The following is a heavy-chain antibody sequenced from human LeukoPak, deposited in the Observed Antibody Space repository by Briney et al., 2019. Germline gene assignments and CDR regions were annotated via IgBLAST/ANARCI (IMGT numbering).Heavy chain of an antibody. D-gene: IGHD5-12*01. CDR1: GDSCISYW. CDR2: IYPGDSDT. Sequence: KNSKKGSGDSCISYWIGWVSQIPGKGLEWMGIIYPGDSDTRYSPSFQGLVTMSADKSINAAYLQWSSLKASDTAMYYCARRAYSGYEYFEYWGQGSLVTVSS. V-gene: IGHV5-51*01. CDR3: ARRAYSGYEYFEY. J-gene: IGHJ4*02.